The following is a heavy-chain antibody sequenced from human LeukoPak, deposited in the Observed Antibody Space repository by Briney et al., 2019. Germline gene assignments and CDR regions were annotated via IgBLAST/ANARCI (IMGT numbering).Heavy chain of an antibody. J-gene: IGHJ4*02. D-gene: IGHD3-22*01. CDR3: ARPLSLDSSGQYYFDY. Sequence: GESLKISCKGSGYSFNSYWIGWVRQMPGKGLEWMGITYPGDSDTRYSPSFQGQVTISADKSINTAYLQWSSLKASDTAMYYCARPLSLDSSGQYYFDYWGQGTLVTVSS. CDR1: GYSFNSYW. V-gene: IGHV5-51*01. CDR2: TYPGDSDT.